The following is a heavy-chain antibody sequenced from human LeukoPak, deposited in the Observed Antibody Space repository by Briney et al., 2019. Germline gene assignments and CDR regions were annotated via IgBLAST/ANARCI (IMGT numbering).Heavy chain of an antibody. J-gene: IGHJ3*02. D-gene: IGHD3-16*02. Sequence: SETLSLTCAVSGGSITSGVYSWSWIRQPPGKGLEWIGYIYYSGSTNYNPSLKSRVTISVDTSKNQFSLKLSSVTAADTAVYYCAREWLRLGELSLTHDAFDIWGQGTMVTVSS. CDR3: AREWLRLGELSLTHDAFDI. CDR2: IYYSGST. CDR1: GGSITSGVYS. V-gene: IGHV4-61*08.